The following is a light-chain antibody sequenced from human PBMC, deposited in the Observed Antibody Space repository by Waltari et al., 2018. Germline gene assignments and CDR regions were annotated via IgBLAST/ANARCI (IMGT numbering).Light chain of an antibody. CDR2: DVA. CDR3: CSYAGSYFWV. V-gene: IGLV2-11*01. J-gene: IGLJ3*02. Sequence: QSALTQPRSLSGSPGQSVTISCSGTSTDVGVFAFLSWSQHHPGKAPKLLIYDVAKRPSGVPDRFSGSKSDNTASLTISGLQAEDEADYYCCSYAGSYFWVFGGGTKLTVL. CDR1: STDVGVFAF.